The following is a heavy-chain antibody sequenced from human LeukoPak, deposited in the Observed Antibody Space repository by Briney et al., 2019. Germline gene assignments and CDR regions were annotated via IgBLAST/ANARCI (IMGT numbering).Heavy chain of an antibody. CDR2: ISSNGGST. CDR1: GFTFSSYG. Sequence: GGSLRLSCAASGFTFSSYGMHWVRQAPGKGLEYVSAISSNGGSTYYADSVKGRFTISRDNSKNTLYLQMSSLRAEDTAVYYCVNIRRDGYNFDYWGQGTLVTVSS. V-gene: IGHV3-64D*09. CDR3: VNIRRDGYNFDY. D-gene: IGHD5-24*01. J-gene: IGHJ4*02.